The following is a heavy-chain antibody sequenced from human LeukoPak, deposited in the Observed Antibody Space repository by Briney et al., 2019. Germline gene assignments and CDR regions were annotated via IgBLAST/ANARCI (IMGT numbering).Heavy chain of an antibody. D-gene: IGHD1-1*01. V-gene: IGHV1-24*01. CDR2: FDPEDGET. CDR3: AIPQLERRAGNYYYYYYYMDV. J-gene: IGHJ6*03. Sequence: GASVKVSCKVSGYTLTELSMHWVRQAPGKGLEWMGGFDPEDGETIYAQKFQGRVTMTEDTSTDTAYMELSSLRSEDTAVYYCAIPQLERRAGNYYYYYYYMDVWGKGTTVTVSS. CDR1: GYTLTELS.